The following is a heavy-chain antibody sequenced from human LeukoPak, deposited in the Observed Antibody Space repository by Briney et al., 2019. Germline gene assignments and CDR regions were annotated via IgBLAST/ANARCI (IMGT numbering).Heavy chain of an antibody. Sequence: SETLSLTCAVSGYSISSGYYWGWIRQPPGKGLEWIGSIYHSGSTYYNPSLKSRVTISVDTSKNQFSLKLSSVTAADTAVYYCARVTRGMTYYYGSGSCSDYYYYYMDVWGKGTTVTVSS. CDR1: GYSISSGYY. CDR2: IYHSGST. J-gene: IGHJ6*03. CDR3: ARVTRGMTYYYGSGSCSDYYYYYMDV. D-gene: IGHD3-10*01. V-gene: IGHV4-38-2*01.